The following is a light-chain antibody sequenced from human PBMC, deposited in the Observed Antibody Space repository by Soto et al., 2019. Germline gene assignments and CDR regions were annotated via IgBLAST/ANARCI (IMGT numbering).Light chain of an antibody. CDR1: QTISVS. CDR3: QQYHIYSWT. J-gene: IGKJ1*01. V-gene: IGKV1-5*01. Sequence: IQMTQSPSTLSASVGDTVTITCRASQTISVSLAWYRQKPGKAPKLLIYDASTLQEGVPSRFSGSGSGTEFTLTVTRLQPDDFATYFCQQYHIYSWTFGQGTTVGIK. CDR2: DAS.